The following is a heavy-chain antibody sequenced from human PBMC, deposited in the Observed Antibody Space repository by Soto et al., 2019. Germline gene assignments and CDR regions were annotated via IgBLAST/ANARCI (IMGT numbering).Heavy chain of an antibody. V-gene: IGHV4-31*03. CDR3: ARGGRGAAGWANWCDL. CDR1: GGSISGVGYY. Sequence: QVQLQESGPGLVEPSQTLSLNCSVSGGSISGVGYYWSWIRQHPGKGLEWIGYIHYSGTTYYNPYLKSRLTISVDTAKTQLSLKLTPVNAADTAVYYCARGGRGAAGWANWCDLWGHGTLVTVSS. J-gene: IGHJ5*02. D-gene: IGHD6-13*01. CDR2: IHYSGTT.